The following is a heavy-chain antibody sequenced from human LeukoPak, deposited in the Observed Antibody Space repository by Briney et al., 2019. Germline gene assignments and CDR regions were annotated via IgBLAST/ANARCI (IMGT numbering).Heavy chain of an antibody. V-gene: IGHV4-39*01. CDR3: ARQTPDYDYVWGSYRNPFDY. CDR1: GGSISSSSYY. CDR2: IYYSGCT. J-gene: IGHJ4*02. Sequence: SGTLSLTCTVYGGSISSSSYYWGWIRQPPGKGLKWIGSIYYSGCTYYNPSLKSRVTISVDTSKNQFSLKLSSVTAADTAVYYCARQTPDYDYVWGSYRNPFDYWGQGTLVTVSS. D-gene: IGHD3-16*02.